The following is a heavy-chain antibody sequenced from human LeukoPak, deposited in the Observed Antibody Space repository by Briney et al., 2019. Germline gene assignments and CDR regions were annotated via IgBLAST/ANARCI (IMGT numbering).Heavy chain of an antibody. J-gene: IGHJ5*02. CDR2: IDYSGSS. D-gene: IGHD6-13*01. CDR1: GGSVRSDY. V-gene: IGHV4-59*08. CDR3: ASHKPFSGTRYGFDP. Sequence: SETLSLTCTVSGGSVRSDYWSWIRQPPGKGLEWIGYIDYSGSSDYNPSLKSRVTISVDTSKNQFSLRLSSVTAADTAVYYCASHKPFSGTRYGFDPWGQGTLVTVSS.